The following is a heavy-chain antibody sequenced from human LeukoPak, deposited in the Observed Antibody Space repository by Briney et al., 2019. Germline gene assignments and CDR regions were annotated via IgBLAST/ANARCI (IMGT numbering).Heavy chain of an antibody. J-gene: IGHJ4*02. Sequence: GGFLRLSCVGSGFTFSSYSMKWVRQAPGKGLEWVSYVSGSSNTIYYADSVKGRFTISRDNANNSLSLQMSSLRDEDTAVYFCARGWDHFDFWGQGTLVTVSS. CDR2: VSGSSNTI. CDR1: GFTFSSYS. V-gene: IGHV3-48*02. CDR3: ARGWDHFDF. D-gene: IGHD1-26*01.